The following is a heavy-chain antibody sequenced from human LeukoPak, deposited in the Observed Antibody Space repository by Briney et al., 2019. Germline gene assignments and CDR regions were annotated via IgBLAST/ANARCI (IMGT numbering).Heavy chain of an antibody. D-gene: IGHD6-6*01. J-gene: IGHJ5*02. Sequence: ASVKVSCKASGYTFTTYGISWVRQAPGQNLEWMGWISAYNGNTNYAQKFQGRVTITTDTSTSTAYMELRSLRSDDTALYYCARDLIAVRPGWFDPWGQGTLVTVSS. V-gene: IGHV1-18*01. CDR1: GYTFTTYG. CDR2: ISAYNGNT. CDR3: ARDLIAVRPGWFDP.